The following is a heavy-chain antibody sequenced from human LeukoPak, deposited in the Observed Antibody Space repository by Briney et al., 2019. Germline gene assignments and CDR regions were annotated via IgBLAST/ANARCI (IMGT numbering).Heavy chain of an antibody. V-gene: IGHV4-39*01. Sequence: SETLSLTCTVSGGSISGSRSYWGWIRQPPGQGLEWIGSVFHSGTTYYNPSLKSRITISVDTSKNQFSLKLSSVTAADTAVYYCARRDYSGDNPVLDYWGQGTLVTVPS. CDR2: VFHSGTT. D-gene: IGHD2-21*01. CDR1: GGSISGSRSY. J-gene: IGHJ4*02. CDR3: ARRDYSGDNPVLDY.